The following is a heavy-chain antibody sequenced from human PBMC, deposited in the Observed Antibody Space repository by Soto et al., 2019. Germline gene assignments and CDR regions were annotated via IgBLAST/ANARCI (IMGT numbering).Heavy chain of an antibody. J-gene: IGHJ5*02. Sequence: QVQLQESGPGLVKPSETLSLTCTVSGGSISSYYWSWIRQPAGKGLEWIGRIYTSGSTNYNPSLKSRVTMSVDTSKNHFSLKRSSVTAADTAVYYCARELYSSSWYNWFDPWGQGTLVIVSS. CDR1: GGSISSYY. CDR2: IYTSGST. V-gene: IGHV4-4*07. CDR3: ARELYSSSWYNWFDP. D-gene: IGHD6-13*01.